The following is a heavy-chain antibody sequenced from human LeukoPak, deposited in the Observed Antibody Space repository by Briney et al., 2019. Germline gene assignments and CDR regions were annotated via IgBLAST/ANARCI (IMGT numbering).Heavy chain of an antibody. Sequence: GGSLRLSCAASGFTFRTYWMSWVRQAPGKGLEWVSAISGSGGSTYYADSVKGRFTISRDNSKNTLYLQMNSLGAEDTAVYYCANRVGELFDYWGQGTLVTVSS. D-gene: IGHD3-10*01. J-gene: IGHJ4*02. CDR2: ISGSGGST. V-gene: IGHV3-23*01. CDR3: ANRVGELFDY. CDR1: GFTFRTYW.